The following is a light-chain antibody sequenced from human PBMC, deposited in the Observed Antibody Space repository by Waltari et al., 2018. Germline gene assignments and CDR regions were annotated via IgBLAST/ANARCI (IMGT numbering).Light chain of an antibody. CDR3: CSFAGSLYV. J-gene: IGLJ1*01. Sequence: QSALTQPPSASGSPGQSVTISCTGSSRDVGAYNHFSWYQQPPGRAPKLMIYEVSKRPSGVPDRFSGSKSGNTASLTVSGLQAEDEGDYYCCSFAGSLYVFGTATKVTVL. CDR2: EVS. V-gene: IGLV2-8*01. CDR1: SRDVGAYNH.